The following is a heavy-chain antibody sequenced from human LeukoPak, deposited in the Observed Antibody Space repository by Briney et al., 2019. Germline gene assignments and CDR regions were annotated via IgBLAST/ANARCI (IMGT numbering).Heavy chain of an antibody. CDR2: INSDGSAT. V-gene: IGHV3-74*01. CDR3: ASDSPYYGMDV. J-gene: IGHJ6*02. Sequence: GGSLRLSCAASGFPFSSYWMHWVRQVPGKGLLWVSRINSDGSATIYADSVGGRFTISRDNAKNTLYLQMSGLRVDDTAVYHCASDSPYYGMDVWGQGTTVTVSS. CDR1: GFPFSSYW.